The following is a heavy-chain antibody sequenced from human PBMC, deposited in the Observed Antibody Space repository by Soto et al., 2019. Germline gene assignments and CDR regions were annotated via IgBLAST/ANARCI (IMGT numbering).Heavy chain of an antibody. V-gene: IGHV1-2*02. D-gene: IGHD1-26*01. CDR3: ARDARIVGATTDWFDP. CDR2: INPNSGGT. Sequence: ASVKVSCKASGYTFTGYYMHWVRQAPGQGLEWMGWINPNSGGTNYAQKFQGRVTMTRDTSISTAYMELSRLRSDDTAVYYCARDARIVGATTDWFDPWGQGTLVTVPS. CDR1: GYTFTGYY. J-gene: IGHJ5*02.